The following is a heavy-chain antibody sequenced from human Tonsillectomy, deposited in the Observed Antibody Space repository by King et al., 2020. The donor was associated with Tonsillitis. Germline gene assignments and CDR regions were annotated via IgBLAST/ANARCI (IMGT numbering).Heavy chain of an antibody. D-gene: IGHD3-22*01. CDR2: IYHSGST. CDR3: ARGGGSSGYYKLDYYYGMDV. J-gene: IGHJ6*02. V-gene: IGHV4-30-2*01. Sequence: QLQESGSGLVKPSQTLSLTCAVSGGSISSGGYSWSWIRQPPGKGLEWIGYIYHSGSTYYNPSLKSRVTISVDRSKNQFSLKLSSVTAADTAVYYCARGGGSSGYYKLDYYYGMDVWGQGTTVTVSS. CDR1: GGSISSGGYS.